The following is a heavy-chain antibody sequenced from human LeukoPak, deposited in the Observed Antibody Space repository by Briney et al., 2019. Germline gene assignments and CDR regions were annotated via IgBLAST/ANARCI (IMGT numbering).Heavy chain of an antibody. CDR2: INTNTGNP. CDR1: GYTFTSYY. CDR3: AREPPYNDFWSYYSIFDP. V-gene: IGHV7-4-1*02. J-gene: IGHJ5*02. D-gene: IGHD3-3*01. Sequence: WASVRVSCKASGYTFTSYYMHWVRQAPGQGLEWMGWINTNTGNPTYAQGFTGRFVFSLDTTVRTAYLQITSLKAADTAVYYCAREPPYNDFWSYYSIFDPWGQGTLVTVSS.